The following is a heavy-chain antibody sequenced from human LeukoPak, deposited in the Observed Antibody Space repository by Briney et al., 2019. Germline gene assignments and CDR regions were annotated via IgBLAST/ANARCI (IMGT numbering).Heavy chain of an antibody. CDR2: IYPGDSDT. Sequence: GESLKISCNGSGYSFTSYWIGWVRQMPGKGLEWMGIIYPGDSDTRYSPSFQGQVTISADKSISTAYLQWSSLKASDTAMYYCARHRITMVRGVIIPYYYYYMDVWGKGTTVTVSS. V-gene: IGHV5-51*01. CDR3: ARHRITMVRGVIIPYYYYYMDV. J-gene: IGHJ6*03. CDR1: GYSFTSYW. D-gene: IGHD3-10*01.